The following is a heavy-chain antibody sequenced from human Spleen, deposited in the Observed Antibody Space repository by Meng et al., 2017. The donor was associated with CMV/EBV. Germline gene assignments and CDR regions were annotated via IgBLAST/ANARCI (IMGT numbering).Heavy chain of an antibody. CDR2: MNPNSGNT. CDR1: GYTFTSYD. V-gene: IGHV1-8*01. J-gene: IGHJ4*02. CDR3: ARGPQSCSSISCYILDF. Sequence: ASVKVSCKASGYTFTSYDINWVRQATGQGLEWMGWMNPNSGNTGYAQKFQGRVTMTSNTSINTAYMEVSSLRPDDTAVFYCARGPQSCSSISCYILDFWGQGTLVTVSS. D-gene: IGHD2-2*02.